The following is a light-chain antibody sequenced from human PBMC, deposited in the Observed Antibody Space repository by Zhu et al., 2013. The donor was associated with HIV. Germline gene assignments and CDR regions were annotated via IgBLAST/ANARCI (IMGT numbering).Light chain of an antibody. CDR2: DDS. Sequence: SYELTQPPSVSVAPGKTATITCGGDNIGGRSVHWYQQRPGQAPVLVIYDDSNRPSGLPERFSASNSGNTATLTITRVEAGDDADYYCQAWVGSSRHYVFGSGTKVTVL. CDR1: NIGGRS. V-gene: IGLV3-21*04. J-gene: IGLJ1*01. CDR3: QAWVGSSRHYV.